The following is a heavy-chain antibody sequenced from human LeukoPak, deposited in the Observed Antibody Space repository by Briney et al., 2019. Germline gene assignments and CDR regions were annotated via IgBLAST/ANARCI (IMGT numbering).Heavy chain of an antibody. CDR2: ISAYNGNT. V-gene: IGHV1-18*01. Sequence: GASVKVSCKASGYTFTSYGISWVRQAPGQGLEWMGWISAYNGNTNYAQKLQGRVTMTTDTSTSTAYMELRSLRSDDTAVYYCARDVGRDTITTEIEYWGQGTLVTVSS. J-gene: IGHJ4*02. CDR1: GYTFTSYG. D-gene: IGHD4-11*01. CDR3: ARDVGRDTITTEIEY.